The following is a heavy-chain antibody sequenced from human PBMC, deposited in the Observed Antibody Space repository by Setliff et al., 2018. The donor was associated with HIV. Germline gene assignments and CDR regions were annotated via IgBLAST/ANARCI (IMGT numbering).Heavy chain of an antibody. V-gene: IGHV4-39*07. D-gene: IGHD6-19*01. J-gene: IGHJ6*03. CDR2: VYYSGST. CDR1: GVSTSSSSYY. CDR3: ARVFTVAGTYYYYYMDV. Sequence: SETLSLTCTVSGVSTSSSSYYWGWIRQPPGKGLDWIGYVYYSGSTYYNPSLKSRLTISVDTSKNQFSLKLSSVTAADTAVYYCARVFTVAGTYYYYYMDVWGKGTTVTVSS.